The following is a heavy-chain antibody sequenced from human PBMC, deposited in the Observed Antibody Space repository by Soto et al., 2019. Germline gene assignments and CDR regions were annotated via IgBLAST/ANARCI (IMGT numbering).Heavy chain of an antibody. Sequence: PSETLSLTCTVSGCSISSYYWGWIRRPPGKGLEWIGSIYYSGSTYYNPSLKSRVTISVDTSKNQFSLKLSSVTAADTAVYYCARRWGYSFDYWGQGTLVTVSS. CDR3: ARRWGYSFDY. CDR2: IYYSGST. D-gene: IGHD7-27*01. J-gene: IGHJ4*02. CDR1: GCSISSYY. V-gene: IGHV4-39*01.